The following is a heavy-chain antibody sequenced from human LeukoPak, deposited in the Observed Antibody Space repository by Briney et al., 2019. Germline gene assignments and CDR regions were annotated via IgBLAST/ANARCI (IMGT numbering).Heavy chain of an antibody. CDR2: IYTNGST. V-gene: IGHV4-61*02. J-gene: IGHJ3*02. Sequence: SETLSLTCTVSGGSISSGSYYWSWIRQPAGKGLEWIGRIYTNGSTNYNPSLKSRVTISVDTSKNQFSLKLSSVTAADTAVYYCAITPVVGSRGPVHAFDIWGQGTMVTVSS. CDR1: GGSISSGSYY. CDR3: AITPVVGSRGPVHAFDI. D-gene: IGHD1-26*01.